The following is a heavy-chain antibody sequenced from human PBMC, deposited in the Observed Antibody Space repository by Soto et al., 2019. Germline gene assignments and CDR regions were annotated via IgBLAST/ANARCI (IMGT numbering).Heavy chain of an antibody. V-gene: IGHV4-59*01. CDR3: ARGSAAGTKSPFDY. CDR1: GGSISGYY. D-gene: IGHD6-13*01. J-gene: IGHJ4*02. Sequence: PXXTLSLPFTVSGGSISGYYWRWIRQSPGKGLEWIGYIHYSGSTNYNPSLKSRVTISVDTSKNQLSLKLSSVIAADIAVYYCARGSAAGTKSPFDYWGQGTLVTV. CDR2: IHYSGST.